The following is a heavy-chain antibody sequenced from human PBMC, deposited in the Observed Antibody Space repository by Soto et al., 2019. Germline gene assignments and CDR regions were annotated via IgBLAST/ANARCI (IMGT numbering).Heavy chain of an antibody. CDR2: ISYHGSNR. J-gene: IGHJ4*02. Sequence: QVQLVESGGGVVQPGMSLRLSCAASGFTFSTYGMHWVRQAPGKGLEWVALISYHGSNRYYADSVKGQFTISRDNSKNTLYLQMNNLRADDTAIYYCVKGNDFGNYWGQGILVTVSS. CDR1: GFTFSTYG. CDR3: VKGNDFGNY. D-gene: IGHD1-1*01. V-gene: IGHV3-30*18.